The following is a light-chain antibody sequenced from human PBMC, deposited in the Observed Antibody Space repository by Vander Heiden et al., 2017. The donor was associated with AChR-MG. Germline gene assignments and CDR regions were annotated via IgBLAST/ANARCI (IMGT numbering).Light chain of an antibody. J-gene: IGLJ2*01. V-gene: IGLV1-47*01. Sequence: QSVLTQTPSASGTPGQRVTISCSGSSTNIGINYVSWYQNLPGTAPNLLIYRNSERPSGVPDRFSGSKSGTSASLAISGLRSEDETDYYCAVWDDSLNGVVFGGGTRLSVL. CDR3: AVWDDSLNGVV. CDR2: RNS. CDR1: STNIGINY.